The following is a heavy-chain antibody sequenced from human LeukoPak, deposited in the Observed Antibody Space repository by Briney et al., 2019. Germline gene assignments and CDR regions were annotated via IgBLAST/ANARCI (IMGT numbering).Heavy chain of an antibody. J-gene: IGHJ4*02. CDR1: GYTFTSYG. Sequence: ASVKVSCKASGYTFTSYGISWVRQAPGQGLEWMGRISAYNGNTNYAQKLQGRVTMTTDTSTSTAYMELRSPRSDDTAVYYCARDEYYDILTGYYASGSFDYWGQGTLVTVSS. CDR2: ISAYNGNT. D-gene: IGHD3-9*01. CDR3: ARDEYYDILTGYYASGSFDY. V-gene: IGHV1-18*01.